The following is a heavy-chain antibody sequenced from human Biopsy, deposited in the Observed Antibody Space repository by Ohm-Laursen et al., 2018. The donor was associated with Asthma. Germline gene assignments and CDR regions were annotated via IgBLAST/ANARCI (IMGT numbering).Heavy chain of an antibody. J-gene: IGHJ4*02. CDR2: ISGSGGST. D-gene: IGHD5-24*01. CDR1: GFTFSSYA. Sequence: SLRLSRTASGFTFSSYAMSWVRQAPGKGLEWVSAISGSGGSTYYADSVKGRFTISRDNSKNTLYLQMNSLRAEDTAVYYCAKESRRDGYNGRNYYFDYWGQGTLVTVSS. V-gene: IGHV3-23*01. CDR3: AKESRRDGYNGRNYYFDY.